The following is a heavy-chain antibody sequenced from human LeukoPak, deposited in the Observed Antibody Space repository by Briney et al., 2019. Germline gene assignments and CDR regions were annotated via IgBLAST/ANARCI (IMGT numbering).Heavy chain of an antibody. Sequence: GGSLRLSCAASGFTFSSYWMSWVRQAPGKGLEWVANIKQDGSEKYYVDSVKGRFTISRDNVKTSLYLQMNSLRAEDTAVYYCVRERSPFCSGGSCYSDYWGQGTLVTVSS. D-gene: IGHD2-15*01. CDR2: IKQDGSEK. CDR1: GFTFSSYW. J-gene: IGHJ4*02. V-gene: IGHV3-7*01. CDR3: VRERSPFCSGGSCYSDY.